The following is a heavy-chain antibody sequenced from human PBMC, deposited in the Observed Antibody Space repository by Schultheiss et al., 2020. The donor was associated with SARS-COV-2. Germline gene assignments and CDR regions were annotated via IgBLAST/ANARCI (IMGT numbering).Heavy chain of an antibody. J-gene: IGHJ4*02. CDR2: ISGSGGST. CDR1: GFTFSSYA. V-gene: IGHV3-23*01. Sequence: GGSLRLSCAASGFTFSSYAMSWVRQAPGKGLEWVSAISGSGGSTYYADSVKGRFTISRDNSKNTLYLQMSSLRAEDTAVYYCARDPEYYYDSSGFDYWGQGTLVTVSS. CDR3: ARDPEYYYDSSGFDY. D-gene: IGHD3-22*01.